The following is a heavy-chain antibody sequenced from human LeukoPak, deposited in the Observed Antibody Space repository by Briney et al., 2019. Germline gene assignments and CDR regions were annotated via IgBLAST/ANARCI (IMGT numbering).Heavy chain of an antibody. CDR3: AKGYYYDSSGYYSPRFDY. Sequence: PGGSLRLSCAASGFTFSTYTMSWVRQAPGKGLEWVAVISYDGSNKYYADSVKGRFTISRDNSKNTLYLQMNSLRAEDTAVYYCAKGYYYDSSGYYSPRFDYWGQGTLVTVSS. V-gene: IGHV3-30*18. J-gene: IGHJ4*02. CDR1: GFTFSTYT. CDR2: ISYDGSNK. D-gene: IGHD3-22*01.